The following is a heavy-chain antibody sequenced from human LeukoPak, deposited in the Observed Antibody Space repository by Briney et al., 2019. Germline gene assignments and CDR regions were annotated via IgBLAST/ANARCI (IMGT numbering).Heavy chain of an antibody. CDR1: GGSISSYY. Sequence: SETLSLICTVSGGSISSYYWGWIRQPPGKGLEWIGNIFYSGSTYYSPSLKSRVTISLDTSRNQFSLKLTSVTAADTAVYYCAKSNGYGLVDIWGQGTMVTVSS. D-gene: IGHD3-10*01. CDR3: AKSNGYGLVDI. V-gene: IGHV4-39*07. J-gene: IGHJ3*02. CDR2: IFYSGST.